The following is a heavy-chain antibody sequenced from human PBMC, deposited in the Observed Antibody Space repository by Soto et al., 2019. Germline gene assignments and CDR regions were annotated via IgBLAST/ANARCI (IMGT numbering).Heavy chain of an antibody. J-gene: IGHJ4*02. V-gene: IGHV4-59*01. D-gene: IGHD5-18*01. Sequence: PSETLSLTCTVSGGSIRSYYWTWIRQPPGKGLEWLGYIFYSGSTFYNPSLKSRVTISIHTSKSQFSLQLTSVTAADTAVYYCARGAADTAMVDSWGQGTLVTVSS. CDR1: GGSIRSYY. CDR2: IFYSGST. CDR3: ARGAADTAMVDS.